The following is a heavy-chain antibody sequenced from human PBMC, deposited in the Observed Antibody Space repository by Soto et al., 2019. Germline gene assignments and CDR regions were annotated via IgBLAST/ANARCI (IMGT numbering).Heavy chain of an antibody. V-gene: IGHV5-51*01. CDR3: ARQRTVTPFYYYYGTDV. CDR1: GYSFTRYW. J-gene: IGHJ6*02. Sequence: GEDLKISCKGSGYSFTRYWLGWMRQMNGKGMEWMGMIYPGDSVTRYSPSFQGQVTISADKSISTAYLQWSSLKASDTAMYYCARQRTVTPFYYYYGTDVWGQGTTLTVSS. CDR2: IYPGDSVT. D-gene: IGHD4-4*01.